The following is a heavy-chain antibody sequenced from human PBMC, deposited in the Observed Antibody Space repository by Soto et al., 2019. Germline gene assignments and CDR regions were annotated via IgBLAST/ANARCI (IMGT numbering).Heavy chain of an antibody. J-gene: IGHJ4*02. Sequence: QVQLQESGPGLVKPSQTLSLTCTVSGGSISSGDYYWSWIRQPPGKGLEWIGYIYYSGSTYYNPSIKSRVNISVGTSKNQFSLKLSSVTAADTAVYYCAGWFGAYFDFDYWGQGTLVTVSS. V-gene: IGHV4-30-4*01. CDR3: AGWFGAYFDFDY. D-gene: IGHD3-10*01. CDR1: GGSISSGDYY. CDR2: IYYSGST.